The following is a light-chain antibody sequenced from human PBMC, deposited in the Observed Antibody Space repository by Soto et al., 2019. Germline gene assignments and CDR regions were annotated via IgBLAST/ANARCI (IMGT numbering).Light chain of an antibody. CDR1: GSNVDSFDY. CDR2: DVY. CDR3: SSYTSDSAL. V-gene: IGLV2-14*03. J-gene: IGLJ3*02. Sequence: QSALTQPASVSGSPGQSITISCVVTGSNVDSFDYVSWYQLHPGNAPKLVIYDVYNRPSGVSDRFSGSKSGNTASLTISGLRSEDEADYYCSSYTSDSALFGGGTKLTVL.